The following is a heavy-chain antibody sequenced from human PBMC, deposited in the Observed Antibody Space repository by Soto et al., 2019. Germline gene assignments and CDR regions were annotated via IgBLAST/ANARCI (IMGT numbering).Heavy chain of an antibody. Sequence: QVQLVQSGAEVKKPGASVKVSCRASGYTFTSYDINWVRQATGQGLEWMGWMNPNSGNTGYAQKFQGRVTMTRNTSTSTAYMELSSLRSEDTAVYYCARGSWFGELFYYYGMDVWGQGTTVTVSS. CDR2: MNPNSGNT. CDR1: GYTFTSYD. D-gene: IGHD3-10*01. V-gene: IGHV1-8*01. J-gene: IGHJ6*02. CDR3: ARGSWFGELFYYYGMDV.